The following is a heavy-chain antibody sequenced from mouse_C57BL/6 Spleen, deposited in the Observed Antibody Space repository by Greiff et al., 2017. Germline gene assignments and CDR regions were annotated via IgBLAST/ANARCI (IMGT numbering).Heavy chain of an antibody. D-gene: IGHD1-1*01. Sequence: QVQLKESGAELARPGASVKLSCKASGYTFTSYGISWVKQRTGQGLEWIGEIYPRSGNTYYNEKFKGKATLTADKSSSTAYMELRSLTSEDSAVYFCARRGYGSSHYYAMDYWGQGTSVTVSS. CDR3: ARRGYGSSHYYAMDY. CDR1: GYTFTSYG. CDR2: IYPRSGNT. V-gene: IGHV1-81*01. J-gene: IGHJ4*01.